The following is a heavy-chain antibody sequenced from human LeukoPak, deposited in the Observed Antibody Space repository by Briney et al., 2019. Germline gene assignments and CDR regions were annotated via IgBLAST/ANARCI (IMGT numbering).Heavy chain of an antibody. CDR3: ASGWGSSMDY. CDR2: MNPNSGNT. V-gene: IGHV1-8*02. CDR1: GYTFTSYD. D-gene: IGHD6-6*01. Sequence: ASVKVSCKASGYTFTSYDINWVRQATGQGLEWMGWMNPNSGNTGYAQKFQGRVTMTTDTSTSTAYMELRSLRSDDTAVYYCASGWGSSMDYWGQGTLVTVSS. J-gene: IGHJ4*02.